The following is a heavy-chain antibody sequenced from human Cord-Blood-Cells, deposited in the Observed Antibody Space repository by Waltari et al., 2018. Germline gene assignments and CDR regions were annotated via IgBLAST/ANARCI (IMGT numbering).Heavy chain of an antibody. V-gene: IGHV3-30-3*01. Sequence: QVQLVESGGGVVQLGRSLRRSCAASRFTFSRCPLNWVRQAPGKGLEWVAVISYDGSNKYYADSVKGRFTISRDNYKNALYLQLNSLRADDTAVYYCATVSSSFDYWGQGTLVTVSS. D-gene: IGHD6-6*01. CDR2: ISYDGSNK. J-gene: IGHJ4*02. CDR1: RFTFSRCP. CDR3: ATVSSSFDY.